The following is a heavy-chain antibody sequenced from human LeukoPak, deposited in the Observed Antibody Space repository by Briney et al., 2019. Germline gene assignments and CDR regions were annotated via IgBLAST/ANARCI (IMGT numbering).Heavy chain of an antibody. CDR1: GGSISSGGYY. CDR2: IYYSGST. D-gene: IGHD3-3*01. J-gene: IGHJ6*02. Sequence: PSETLSLTCTVSGGSISSGGYYWSWIRQHPGTGLEWIGYIYYSGSTYYNPSLKSRVTISVDTSKNQFSLKLSSVTAADTAVYYCARGTTIFGVVIASLSGMDVWGQGTTVTVSS. CDR3: ARGTTIFGVVIASLSGMDV. V-gene: IGHV4-31*03.